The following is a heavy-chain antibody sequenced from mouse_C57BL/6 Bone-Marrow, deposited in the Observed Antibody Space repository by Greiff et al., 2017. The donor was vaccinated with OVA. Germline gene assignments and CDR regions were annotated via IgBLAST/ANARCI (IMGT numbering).Heavy chain of an antibody. CDR3: TEDPFAY. V-gene: IGHV14-4*01. CDR2: IDPENGDT. CDR1: GFNIKDDY. J-gene: IGHJ3*01. Sequence: EVQLKQSGAELVRPGASVKLSCTASGFNIKDDYMHWVKQRPEQGLEWIGWIDPENGDTEYASKFQGKATITADTSSNTAYLQLSSLTSEDTAVYYCTEDPFAYWGQGTLVTVSA.